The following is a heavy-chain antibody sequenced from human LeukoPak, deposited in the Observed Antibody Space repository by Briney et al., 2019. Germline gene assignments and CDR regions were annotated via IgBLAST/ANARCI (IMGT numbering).Heavy chain of an antibody. CDR3: ARGTMTTVTYYFDY. D-gene: IGHD4-17*01. CDR2: INHSGST. V-gene: IGHV4-34*01. Sequence: ETLSLTCAVYGGSFSGYYWSWIRQPPGKGLEWIGEINHSGSTDYNPSLKSRVTISVDTSKNQFSLKLSSVTAADTAVYYCARGTMTTVTYYFDYWGQGTLVTVSS. CDR1: GGSFSGYY. J-gene: IGHJ4*02.